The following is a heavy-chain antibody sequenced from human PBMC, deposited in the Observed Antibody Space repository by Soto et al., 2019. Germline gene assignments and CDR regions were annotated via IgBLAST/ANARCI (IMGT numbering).Heavy chain of an antibody. CDR1: GHTLTEFS. J-gene: IGHJ5*02. V-gene: IGHV1-24*01. Sequence: ASVKVSCKISGHTLTEFSIHWVRQAPGKGLEWMGGFDPEGGEAIYAQKWHGRVTVTEDTVTDTAYMELSGLKSDDTAVYYCARDNYGRDWFAPWGQGTLVTVSS. CDR2: FDPEGGEA. CDR3: ARDNYGRDWFAP. D-gene: IGHD4-17*01.